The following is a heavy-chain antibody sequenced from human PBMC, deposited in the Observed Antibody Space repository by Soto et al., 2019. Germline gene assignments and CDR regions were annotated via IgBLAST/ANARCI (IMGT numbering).Heavy chain of an antibody. Sequence: GGSLRLSCAASGFTVSSNYMSWVRQAPGKGLEWVSVIYSGGSTYYADSVKGRFTISRDNSKNTLYLQMNSLRAEDTAVYYCARALDSSGWPPGRAFDIWGQGTMVTVSS. CDR1: GFTVSSNY. D-gene: IGHD6-19*01. CDR3: ARALDSSGWPPGRAFDI. V-gene: IGHV3-66*01. CDR2: IYSGGST. J-gene: IGHJ3*02.